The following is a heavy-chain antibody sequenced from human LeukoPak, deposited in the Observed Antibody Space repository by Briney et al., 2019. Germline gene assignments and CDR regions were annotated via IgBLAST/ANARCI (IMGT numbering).Heavy chain of an antibody. D-gene: IGHD3-22*01. Sequence: ASVKVSCTASGYTFTSYYMHWVRQAPGQGLEWMGWINPSSGGTNYAQKFQGRVTVTRDTSISTAYMDLSRLRSDDTAVYYCARAGVWDYSDSSGYHNAAFDIWGQGTMVTVSS. CDR2: INPSSGGT. V-gene: IGHV1-2*02. CDR1: GYTFTSYY. J-gene: IGHJ3*02. CDR3: ARAGVWDYSDSSGYHNAAFDI.